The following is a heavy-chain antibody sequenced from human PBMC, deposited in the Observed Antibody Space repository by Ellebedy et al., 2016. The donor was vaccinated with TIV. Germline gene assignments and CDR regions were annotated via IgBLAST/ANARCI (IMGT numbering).Heavy chain of an antibody. Sequence: SETLSLTCAVYGGSFSGYYWSWIRQPPGKGLEWIGEINHSGSTNYNPSLKSRVTVSVDTSKNQFSLKLSSVTAADTAVYYCARLGRVPTYYYYGMDVWGQGTTVTVSS. CDR3: ARLGRVPTYYYYGMDV. J-gene: IGHJ6*02. CDR1: GGSFSGYY. V-gene: IGHV4-34*01. CDR2: INHSGST.